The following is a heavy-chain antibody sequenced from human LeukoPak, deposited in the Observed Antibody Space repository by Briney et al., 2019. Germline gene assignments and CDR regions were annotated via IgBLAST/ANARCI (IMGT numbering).Heavy chain of an antibody. CDR2: INHSGST. CDR1: GGSFSGYY. D-gene: IGHD3-3*01. V-gene: IGHV4-34*01. Sequence: SETLSLTCAVYGGSFSGYYWSWIRQPPEKGLEWIGEINHSGSTNYNPSLKSRVTISVDTSKNQFSLKLSSVTAADTAVYYCARRVSDYDFWSGPSYYFDYWGQGTLVTVSS. J-gene: IGHJ4*02. CDR3: ARRVSDYDFWSGPSYYFDY.